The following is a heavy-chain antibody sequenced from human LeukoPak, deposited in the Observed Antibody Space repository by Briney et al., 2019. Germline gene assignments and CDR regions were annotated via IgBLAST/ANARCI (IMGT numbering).Heavy chain of an antibody. J-gene: IGHJ4*02. V-gene: IGHV4-61*01. CDR2: IYYSGST. CDR3: ARASRYCSSTSCHTFDY. CDR1: GGSVSSGSYY. D-gene: IGHD2-2*02. Sequence: SETLSLTCTVSGGSVSSGSYYWSWIRQPPGKGLEWIVYIYYSGSTNYNPSLKSRVTISVDTSKNQFSLKLSSVTAADTAVYYCARASRYCSSTSCHTFDYWGQGTLVTVSS.